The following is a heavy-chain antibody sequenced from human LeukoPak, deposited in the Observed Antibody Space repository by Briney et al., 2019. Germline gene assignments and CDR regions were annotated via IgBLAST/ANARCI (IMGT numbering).Heavy chain of an antibody. V-gene: IGHV3-9*01. CDR3: AKASRQYYYDSRGLDY. J-gene: IGHJ4*02. D-gene: IGHD3-22*01. CDR1: GFTFDDYA. CDR2: ISWNSGSI. Sequence: PGGSLRLSCAASGFTFDDYAMHWVRQAPGKGLEWVSGISWNSGSIGYADSVKGRFTISRDNAKNSLYLQMNSLRAEDTALYYCAKASRQYYYDSRGLDYWGQGTLVTVFS.